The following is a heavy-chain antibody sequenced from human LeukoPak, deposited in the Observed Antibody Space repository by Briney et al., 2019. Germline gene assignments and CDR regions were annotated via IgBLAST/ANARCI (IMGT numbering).Heavy chain of an antibody. CDR1: GFTFTYAY. V-gene: IGHV3-15*01. CDR3: TTDAPYYGSGSYFSDFQH. CDR2: IKSKTDGGTT. Sequence: GGSLRLSCAASGFTFTYAYMSWVRQAPGRGLDWVGRIKSKTDGGTTDYAAPVKGRFTISRDDSNKTLHLQMNSLKTEDTGVYYCTTDAPYYGSGSYFSDFQHWGQGTLVTVSS. J-gene: IGHJ1*01. D-gene: IGHD3-10*01.